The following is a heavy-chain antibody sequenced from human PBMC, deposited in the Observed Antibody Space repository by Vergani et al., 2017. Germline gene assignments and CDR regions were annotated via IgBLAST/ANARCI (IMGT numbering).Heavy chain of an antibody. CDR1: GFTFSSYG. Sequence: QVQLVESGGGVVQPGRSLRLSCAASGFTFSSYGMHWVRQAPGKGLEWVAVISYDGSNKYYEDSVKGRFTISRDNSKNTLYLQMNSLRAEDTAVYYCAKDISISSGCDYWGQGTLVTVSS. J-gene: IGHJ4*02. D-gene: IGHD6-19*01. CDR2: ISYDGSNK. CDR3: AKDISISSGCDY. V-gene: IGHV3-30*18.